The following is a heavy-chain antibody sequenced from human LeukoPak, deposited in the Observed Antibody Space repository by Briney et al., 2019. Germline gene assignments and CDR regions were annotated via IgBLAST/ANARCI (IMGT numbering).Heavy chain of an antibody. D-gene: IGHD3-22*01. J-gene: IGHJ4*02. CDR1: GGSFNGFY. CDR2: INHSGST. V-gene: IGHV4-34*01. Sequence: SETLSLTCAVYGGSFNGFYWTWIRQSPEKGLEWIGEINHSGSTNYNPSLKSRVTISVDTSKNQFSLKLSSVTAADTAVYYCARGHSYYDNSGYSGIDYWGQGTLITVSS. CDR3: ARGHSYYDNSGYSGIDY.